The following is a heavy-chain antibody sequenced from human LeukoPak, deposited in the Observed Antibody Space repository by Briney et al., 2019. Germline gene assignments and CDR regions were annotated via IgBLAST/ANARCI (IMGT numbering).Heavy chain of an antibody. D-gene: IGHD3-9*01. CDR2: INTDGSIT. CDR3: ASLGTLVP. Sequence: TGGSLRLSCAASGFTFSTYLMHWVRQAPGKGLVWASRINTDGSITTYADSVKGRFTISRDNAKNTLYLQMNSLRDEDTAVYYCASLGTLVPWGQGTLVTVSS. J-gene: IGHJ5*02. CDR1: GFTFSTYL. V-gene: IGHV3-74*03.